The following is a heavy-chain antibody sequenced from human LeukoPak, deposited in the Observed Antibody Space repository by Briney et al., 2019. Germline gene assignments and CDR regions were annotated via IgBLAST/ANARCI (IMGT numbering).Heavy chain of an antibody. Sequence: GGSLRLPCAASGFAFSNYALGWVRQAPGKGLEWVSVISGSGLNTYYTDSVKGRFTISRDNSKNTLYLQMNSLRAEDTAVYYCARAVAGDYWGQGTLVTVSS. CDR3: ARAVAGDY. CDR1: GFAFSNYA. V-gene: IGHV3-23*01. CDR2: ISGSGLNT. D-gene: IGHD6-19*01. J-gene: IGHJ4*02.